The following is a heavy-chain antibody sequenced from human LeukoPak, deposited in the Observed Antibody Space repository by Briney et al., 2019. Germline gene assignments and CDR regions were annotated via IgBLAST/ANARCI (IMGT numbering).Heavy chain of an antibody. V-gene: IGHV4-59*01. CDR3: ARGGIDGYTGAYNAFDI. Sequence: SAALPLTCTGSGGSFRCYSWGWLRQTPGKGVECIWYIYCSEYTNYNPSLKSRVTISVDTSKHQFSLKLSSVTAADTAVYYCARGGIDGYTGAYNAFDIWGQGTMVTVSS. J-gene: IGHJ3*02. D-gene: IGHD5-24*01. CDR2: IYCSEYT. CDR1: GGSFRCYS.